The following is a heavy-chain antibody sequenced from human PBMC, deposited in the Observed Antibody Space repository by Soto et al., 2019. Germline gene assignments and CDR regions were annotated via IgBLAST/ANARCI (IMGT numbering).Heavy chain of an antibody. V-gene: IGHV3-30-3*01. J-gene: IGHJ3*01. CDR3: ATITVVGGVTYGAFDF. Sequence: QVQLVESGGGVVQPGRSLRLSCAASGFTFSAYAMHWVRQAPGKGLEWVAVISYDGTNNSYADSVKGRFTISRDNSKNTLFLQMNGLRSEDTAVYYCATITVVGGVTYGAFDFWGQGTMVTVSS. D-gene: IGHD3-10*01. CDR1: GFTFSAYA. CDR2: ISYDGTNN.